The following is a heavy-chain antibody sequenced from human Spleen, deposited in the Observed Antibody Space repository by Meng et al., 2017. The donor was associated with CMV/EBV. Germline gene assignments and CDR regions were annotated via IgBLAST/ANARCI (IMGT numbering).Heavy chain of an antibody. D-gene: IGHD6-6*01. V-gene: IGHV1-2*02. Sequence: ASVKVSCKASGYTFTGYYMHWVRQAPGQGLEWMGWINPNSGGTNYAQKFQGRVTMTRDTSTSTVYMELSSLRSEDTAVYYCARDLGTSSPFDYWGQGTLVTVSS. CDR2: INPNSGGT. J-gene: IGHJ4*02. CDR1: GYTFTGYY. CDR3: ARDLGTSSPFDY.